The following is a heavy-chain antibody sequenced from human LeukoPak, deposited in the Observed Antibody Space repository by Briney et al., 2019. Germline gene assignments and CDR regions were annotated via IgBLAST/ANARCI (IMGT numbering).Heavy chain of an antibody. CDR2: LYTNENT. CDR1: GDSISNYY. CDR3: ARDDCTKGLCTWFDP. J-gene: IGHJ5*02. Sequence: KPSETLYLTCTVSGDSISNYYWSWIRQPAGKGLEWIGRLYTNENTYYIPSLKSRVTMSVDTSKNQFSLKLSSVTAADTAVYYCARDDCTKGLCTWFDPWGQGTLVTVSS. D-gene: IGHD2-8*01. V-gene: IGHV4-4*07.